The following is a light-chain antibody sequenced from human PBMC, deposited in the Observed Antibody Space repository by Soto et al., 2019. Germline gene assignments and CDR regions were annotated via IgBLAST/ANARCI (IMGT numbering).Light chain of an antibody. Sequence: EIVLTQSPGTLSLSPGERATLSCRASQSVSSSYLAWYQQKPGQAPRLLIYGASSRATGIPDRFSGSGSGTDFTLTISRLEPEDFAVYSCQQYGSSPRTFGQGKKVEIK. V-gene: IGKV3-20*01. J-gene: IGKJ1*01. CDR2: GAS. CDR1: QSVSSSY. CDR3: QQYGSSPRT.